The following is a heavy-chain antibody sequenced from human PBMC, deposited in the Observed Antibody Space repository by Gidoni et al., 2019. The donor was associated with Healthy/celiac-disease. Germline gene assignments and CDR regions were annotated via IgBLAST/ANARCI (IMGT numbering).Heavy chain of an antibody. D-gene: IGHD6-25*01. Sequence: EVQLLESGGGLVQPGGSLRLSCAASGFTFSSYAMSWVRQAPGKGLEWVSAISGSGVSTYYADSVKGLFTIARDNSKNTLYLQMNSLRAEDTAVYYCAKEWRHGPLGGRNDYWGQGTLVTVSS. V-gene: IGHV3-23*01. CDR3: AKEWRHGPLGGRNDY. CDR1: GFTFSSYA. J-gene: IGHJ4*02. CDR2: ISGSGVST.